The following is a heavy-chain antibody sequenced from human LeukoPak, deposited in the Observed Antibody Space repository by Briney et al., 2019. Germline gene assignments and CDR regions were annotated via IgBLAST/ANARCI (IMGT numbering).Heavy chain of an antibody. J-gene: IGHJ6*03. CDR1: GFTFSSYG. CDR3: AKARRSYYYYMDV. V-gene: IGHV3-33*06. Sequence: GGSLRLSCAASGFTFSSYGMHWVRQAPGKGLEWVAVIWYDGSNKYYADSVKGRFTISRDNSKNTLYLRMNSLRAEDTAVYYCAKARRSYYYYMDVWGKGTTVTVSS. CDR2: IWYDGSNK.